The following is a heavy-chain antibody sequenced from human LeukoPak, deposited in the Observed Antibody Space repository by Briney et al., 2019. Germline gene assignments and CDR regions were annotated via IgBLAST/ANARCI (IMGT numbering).Heavy chain of an antibody. Sequence: PGGTLRLSCAASGFTFSSYGMHRVPEAPGKGLVAAAVLWYDGGNKYYAVSLKGRFTISRDNSKNMLYLQMNILRVEDTAVYYCAKDRYPYSSSSVHWFDPWGQGTLVTVSS. D-gene: IGHD6-6*01. J-gene: IGHJ5*02. CDR1: GFTFSSYG. CDR3: AKDRYPYSSSSVHWFDP. V-gene: IGHV3-33*06. CDR2: LWYDGGNK.